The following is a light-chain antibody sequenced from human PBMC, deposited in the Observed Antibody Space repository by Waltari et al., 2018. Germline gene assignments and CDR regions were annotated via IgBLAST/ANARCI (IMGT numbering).Light chain of an antibody. CDR2: VVS. Sequence: QSALTQPASVSGSPGQSVTIPCTGGSTDGAEYKRVSWFRQHPGKVPKLILCVVSDRPSDISNRFSGYKSGNTAFLTISRLQADDEADYYCTTYPDTNTPVVFGGGTKVTV. V-gene: IGLV2-14*03. CDR3: TTYPDTNTPVV. CDR1: STDGAEYKR. J-gene: IGLJ2*01.